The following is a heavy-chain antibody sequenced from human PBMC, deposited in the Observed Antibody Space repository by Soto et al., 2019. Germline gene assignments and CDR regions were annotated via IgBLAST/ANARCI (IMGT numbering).Heavy chain of an antibody. J-gene: IGHJ4*02. CDR2: INSDGSST. D-gene: IGHD6-19*01. Sequence: PGGSLRLSCAASGFTSSSYWMHWVRQAPGKGLVWVSRINSDGSSTSYADSVKGRFTISRDNAKNTLYLQMNSLRAEDTAVYYCARGAPYSSGWYLDYWGQGTLVTVSS. CDR1: GFTSSSYW. CDR3: ARGAPYSSGWYLDY. V-gene: IGHV3-74*01.